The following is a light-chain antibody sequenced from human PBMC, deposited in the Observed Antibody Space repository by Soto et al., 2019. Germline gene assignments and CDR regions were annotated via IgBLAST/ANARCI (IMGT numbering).Light chain of an antibody. J-gene: IGLJ1*01. CDR3: SSHTSSSTPYV. V-gene: IGLV2-14*01. CDR1: SSDVGGYNY. CDR2: DVS. Sequence: QSVLTKPASVPGAPGQSITISCTGTSSDVGGYNYVSWYQQHPGKAPKLMIYDVSNRPSGVSNRFSGSKSGNTASLTISGLQAEDEADYYCSSHTSSSTPYVFGTGTKVTVL.